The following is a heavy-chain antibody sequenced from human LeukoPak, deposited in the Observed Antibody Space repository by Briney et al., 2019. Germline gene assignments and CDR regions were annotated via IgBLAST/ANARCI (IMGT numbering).Heavy chain of an antibody. CDR1: GFTFNSYT. CDR3: AKDGHYGPDGFDI. J-gene: IGHJ3*02. V-gene: IGHV3-23*01. Sequence: AGGSLRLSCAASGFTFNSYTMNWVRQAPGKGLEWVSAITSGGGGTYYAVSVKGRFTISRDNSKSTLYLQMSNLRAEDTAVYYCAKDGHYGPDGFDIWGQGTMVTVAS. D-gene: IGHD4-17*01. CDR2: ITSGGGGT.